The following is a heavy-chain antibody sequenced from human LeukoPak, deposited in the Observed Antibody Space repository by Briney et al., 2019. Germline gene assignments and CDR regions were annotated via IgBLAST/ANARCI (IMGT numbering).Heavy chain of an antibody. Sequence: GGSLRLSCAASGFTVDGNYMNWVRQAPGKGLEWVSRISRSDILYYADSVKGRFTISRDDSRGTLYLQMNSLRAEDTATYYCARAKYSDYGGGFDCWGRGTLVTVSS. V-gene: IGHV3-66*01. J-gene: IGHJ5*01. CDR3: ARAKYSDYGGGFDC. D-gene: IGHD4-11*01. CDR1: GFTVDGNY. CDR2: ISRSDIL.